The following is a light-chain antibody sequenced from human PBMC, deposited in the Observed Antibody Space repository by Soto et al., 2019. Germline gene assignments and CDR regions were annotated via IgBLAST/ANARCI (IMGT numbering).Light chain of an antibody. V-gene: IGLV1-40*01. Sequence: QSALTQPPSVSGAPGQRVTISCTGSSSNFGAGYDVHWYQQLPGTAPKLLIYGNNNRPSGVPDRFSGSKSGTSASLAITGLQAEDEAYYYCQSYDISLSGSGVFGGGTKLTVL. CDR2: GNN. CDR1: SSNFGAGYD. CDR3: QSYDISLSGSGV. J-gene: IGLJ2*01.